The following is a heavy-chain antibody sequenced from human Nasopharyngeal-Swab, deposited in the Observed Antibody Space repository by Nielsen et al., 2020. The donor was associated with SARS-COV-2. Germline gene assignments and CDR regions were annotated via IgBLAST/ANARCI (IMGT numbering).Heavy chain of an antibody. J-gene: IGHJ4*02. D-gene: IGHD6-19*01. CDR1: GFTFRNYW. CDR3: ASDLSGRDDN. CDR2: SNEDGSIT. Sequence: GESLKISCAASGFTFRNYWMNWVRQAPGKGLEWVSRSNEDGSITSYADSVKGRFAISRDNAKNTLYLQMNSLRAEDTAVYFCASDLSGRDDNWGQGTLVTVAA. V-gene: IGHV3-74*01.